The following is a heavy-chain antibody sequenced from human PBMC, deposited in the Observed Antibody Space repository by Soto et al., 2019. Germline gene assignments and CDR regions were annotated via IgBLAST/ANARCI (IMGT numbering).Heavy chain of an antibody. V-gene: IGHV4-34*01. CDR3: ARGPLRPLYYYGSGSYDY. CDR2: INHSGST. Sequence: SETLSLTCAVYGGSFSGYYWSWIRQPPGKGLEWIGEINHSGSTNYNPSLKSRVTISVDTSKNQFSLKLSSVTAADTAVYYCARGPLRPLYYYGSGSYDYWGQGTLVTVSS. CDR1: GGSFSGYY. J-gene: IGHJ4*02. D-gene: IGHD3-10*01.